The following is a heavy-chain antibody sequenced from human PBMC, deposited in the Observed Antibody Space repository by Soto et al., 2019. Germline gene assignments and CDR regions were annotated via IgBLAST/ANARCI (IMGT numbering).Heavy chain of an antibody. D-gene: IGHD6-19*01. CDR3: AKDPTGYSSGWSRMGYFQH. V-gene: IGHV3-30*18. J-gene: IGHJ1*01. CDR2: ISYDGSNK. CDR1: GFTFSSYG. Sequence: PGVSLRLSCAASGFTFSSYGMHWVRQAPGKGLEWVAVISYDGSNKYYADSVKGRFTISRDNSKNTLYLQMNSLRAEDTAVYYCAKDPTGYSSGWSRMGYFQHWGQGTLVTVSS.